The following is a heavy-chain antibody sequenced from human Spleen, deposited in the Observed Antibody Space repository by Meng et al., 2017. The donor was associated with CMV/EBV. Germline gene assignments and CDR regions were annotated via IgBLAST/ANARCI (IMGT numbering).Heavy chain of an antibody. J-gene: IGHJ4*02. D-gene: IGHD2-15*01. CDR3: ATEKMGSVGY. Sequence: QVQLQQWGAGLLKPSETLSLPCAVYGGSFSGYYWSWIRQPPGKGLEWIGEINHSGSTNYNPSLKSRVTISVDTSKNQFSLKLSSVTAADTAVYYCATEKMGSVGYWGQGTLVTVSS. V-gene: IGHV4-34*01. CDR1: GGSFSGYY. CDR2: INHSGST.